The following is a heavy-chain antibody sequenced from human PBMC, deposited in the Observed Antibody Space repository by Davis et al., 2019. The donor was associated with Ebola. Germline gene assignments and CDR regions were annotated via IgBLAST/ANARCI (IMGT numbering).Heavy chain of an antibody. CDR3: ARWGMGNVDAFDI. V-gene: IGHV3-23*01. CDR2: ISGSGGST. D-gene: IGHD3-16*01. CDR1: GFTFSSYA. J-gene: IGHJ3*02. Sequence: PGGSLRLSCAASGFTFSSYAMSWVRQAPGKGLEWVSAISGSGGSTYYADSVKGRFTISRDNSKNTLYLQMNSLRAEDTAVYYCARWGMGNVDAFDIWGQGTMVTVSS.